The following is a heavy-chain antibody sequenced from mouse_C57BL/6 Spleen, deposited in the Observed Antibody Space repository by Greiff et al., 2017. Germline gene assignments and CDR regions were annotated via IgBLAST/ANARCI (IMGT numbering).Heavy chain of an antibody. D-gene: IGHD1-1*02. J-gene: IGHJ2*01. CDR2: INYDGSST. CDR1: GFTFSDYY. CDR3: ARGGRGKGYFDY. Sequence: EVMLVASEGGLVQPGSSMKLSCTASGFTFSDYYMAWVRQVPEKGLEWVANINYDGSSTYYLDSLKSRFIISRDNAKNILYLQMSSLKSEDTATYYCARGGRGKGYFDYWGQGTTLTVSS. V-gene: IGHV5-16*01.